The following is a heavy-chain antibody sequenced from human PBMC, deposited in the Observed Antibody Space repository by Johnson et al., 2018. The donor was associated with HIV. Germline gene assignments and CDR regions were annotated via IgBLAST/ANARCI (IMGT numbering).Heavy chain of an antibody. V-gene: IGHV3-23*04. CDR1: AFTFSSND. D-gene: IGHD3-22*01. CDR3: AKRGSTMIGGAGAFDI. J-gene: IGHJ3*02. CDR2: ISGSDHST. Sequence: EVQLVESVGGLVQPGGSLRLSCGASAFTFSSNDMKWVRQAPGKGLEWVSPISGSDHSTYYADSVRGRFTISRDNSKNTLYLQMNSLRAEDTAVYYCAKRGSTMIGGAGAFDIWGQGTMVTVSS.